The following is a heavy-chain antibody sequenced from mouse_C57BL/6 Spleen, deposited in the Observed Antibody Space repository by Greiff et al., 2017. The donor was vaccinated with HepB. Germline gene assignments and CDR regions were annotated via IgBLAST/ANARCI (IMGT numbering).Heavy chain of an antibody. V-gene: IGHV1-50*01. Sequence: QVQLQQPGAELVKPGASVKLSCKASGYTFTSYWMQWVKQRPGQGLEWIGEIDPSDSYTNYNQKVKGKATLTVDTSSSTAYMQLSSLTSEDSAVYYCARREVFDYDVGFAYWGQGTLVTVSA. D-gene: IGHD2-4*01. CDR1: GYTFTSYW. CDR2: IDPSDSYT. J-gene: IGHJ3*01. CDR3: ARREVFDYDVGFAY.